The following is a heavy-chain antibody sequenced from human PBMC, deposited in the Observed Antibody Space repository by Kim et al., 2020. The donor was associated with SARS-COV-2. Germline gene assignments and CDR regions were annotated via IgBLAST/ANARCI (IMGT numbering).Heavy chain of an antibody. V-gene: IGHV3-33*01. CDR1: GFTFSSYG. J-gene: IGHJ4*02. CDR2: IWYDGSNK. Sequence: GGSLRLSCAASGFTFSSYGMHWVRQAPGKGLEWVAVIWYDGSNKYYADSVKGRFTISRDNSKNTLYLQMNSLRAEDTAVYYCARDRTPYGSLDFWGQGPLVTVSS. CDR3: ARDRTPYGSLDF. D-gene: IGHD2-15*01.